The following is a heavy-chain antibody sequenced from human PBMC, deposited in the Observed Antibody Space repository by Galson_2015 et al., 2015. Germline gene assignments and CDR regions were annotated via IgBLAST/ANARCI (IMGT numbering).Heavy chain of an antibody. CDR3: ARYYAADTDLLPFY. CDR2: IKQDGSKR. J-gene: IGHJ4*02. Sequence: SLRLSCAASGFTFSNYWMTWVRQAPGKGLEWVANIKQDGSKRYYVDSVKGRFTISRDNAKSSLYLQMNSLRAEDTAVYFCARYYAADTDLLPFYWCQGTLVTVSS. CDR1: GFTFSNYW. D-gene: IGHD3-16*01. V-gene: IGHV3-7*03.